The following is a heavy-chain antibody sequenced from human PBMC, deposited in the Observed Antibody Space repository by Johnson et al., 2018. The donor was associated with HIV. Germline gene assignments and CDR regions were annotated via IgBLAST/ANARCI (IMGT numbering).Heavy chain of an antibody. D-gene: IGHD3-10*01. J-gene: IGHJ3*01. CDR2: ITSSGNTV. CDR3: AKWWFRELLPNAFDL. CDR1: GFSFSDYY. Sequence: QMLLVESGGGVVQPGRSLRLSCAASGFSFSDYYMSWIRQAQGKGLEWVSYITSSGNTVYYADSVKGRFTISRDNSKNTLYIQMNSLRAEDTAVYYCAKWWFRELLPNAFDLWGQGTMVTVSS. V-gene: IGHV3-11*04.